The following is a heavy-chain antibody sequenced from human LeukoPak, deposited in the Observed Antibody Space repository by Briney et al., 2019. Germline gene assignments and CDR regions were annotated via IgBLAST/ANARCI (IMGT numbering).Heavy chain of an antibody. CDR3: AKDPHSGWFDY. J-gene: IGHJ4*02. D-gene: IGHD6-19*01. CDR2: IRFHGSDK. Sequence: PGGSLRLSCAASGFSFSNYGMHWVRQAPGMGLEWMAFIRFHGSDKFYADSVKGRFTISRDNSKNTLYLQMDSLRVEDTAVYYCAKDPHSGWFDYWGQGTLVTVSS. V-gene: IGHV3-30*02. CDR1: GFSFSNYG.